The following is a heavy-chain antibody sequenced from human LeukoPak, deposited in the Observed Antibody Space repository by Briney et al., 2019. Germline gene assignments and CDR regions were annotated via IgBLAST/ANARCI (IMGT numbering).Heavy chain of an antibody. CDR1: GFTYSSYW. J-gene: IGHJ6*04. Sequence: PGGSLRLSCAASGFTYSSYWMSWVRQSPGKGLECVANIKRDGSEKYYVDSVRGRFTISRDNAKNSLYLQMNSLRAEDTAVYYCARDGVTMVREMRVDVWGKGTTVTVSS. CDR2: IKRDGSEK. V-gene: IGHV3-7*03. CDR3: ARDGVTMVREMRVDV. D-gene: IGHD3-10*01.